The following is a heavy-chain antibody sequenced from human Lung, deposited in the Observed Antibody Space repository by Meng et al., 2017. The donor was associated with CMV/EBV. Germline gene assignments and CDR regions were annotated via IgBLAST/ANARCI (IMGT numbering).Heavy chain of an antibody. V-gene: IGHV4-61*01. CDR1: GGSVSSGSYY. Sequence: SETLSLXXTVSGGSVSSGSYYWSWIRQPPGKGLEWIGYIYYSGSTNYNPSLKSRVTISVDTSISTAYMELSRLRSDDTAVYYCARACSSTSCYPYYYYYYGMDVWGQGTXVNVYS. CDR2: IYYSGST. CDR3: ARACSSTSCYPYYYYYYGMDV. J-gene: IGHJ6*02. D-gene: IGHD2-2*01.